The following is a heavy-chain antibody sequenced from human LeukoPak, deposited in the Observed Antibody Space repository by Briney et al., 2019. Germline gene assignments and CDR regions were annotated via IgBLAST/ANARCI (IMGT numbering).Heavy chain of an antibody. J-gene: IGHJ4*02. V-gene: IGHV4-34*01. Sequence: SETLSLTCAVYGGSFSGYYWSWIRQPPGKGLEWIGEINHSGSTNYNPSLKSRVTISVDTSKNQFSLKLSSVTAADTAVYYCARVCSSGRCCDQWGQGTLVTVSS. CDR1: GGSFSGYY. D-gene: IGHD2-15*01. CDR2: INHSGST. CDR3: ARVCSSGRCCDQ.